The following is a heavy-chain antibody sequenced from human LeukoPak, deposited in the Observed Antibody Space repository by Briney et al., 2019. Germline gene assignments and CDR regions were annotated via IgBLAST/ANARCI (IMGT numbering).Heavy chain of an antibody. J-gene: IGHJ4*02. CDR3: ARAGQQLVRAYFDY. Sequence: GGSLGLSCAASGFTFSSYAMHWVRQAPGKGLEWVAVISYDGSSKYYADSVKGRFTISRDNSKNTLYLQMNSLRAEDTAVYYCARAGQQLVRAYFDYWGQGTLVTVSS. D-gene: IGHD6-13*01. V-gene: IGHV3-30*04. CDR1: GFTFSSYA. CDR2: ISYDGSSK.